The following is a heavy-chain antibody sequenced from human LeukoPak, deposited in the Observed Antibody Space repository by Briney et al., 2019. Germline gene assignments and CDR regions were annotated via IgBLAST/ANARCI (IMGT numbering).Heavy chain of an antibody. J-gene: IGHJ4*02. Sequence: RSGGSLRLSCAASGFIFSRYGMSWVRQAPGKGLEWVSYISSSSSSSTIYYADSVKGRFTISRDNAKNLLYLQMNSLRAEDTAVYYCASPRDGYNYRWDYWGQGTLVTVSS. CDR1: GFIFSRYG. V-gene: IGHV3-48*01. CDR2: ISSSSSSSTI. D-gene: IGHD5-24*01. CDR3: ASPRDGYNYRWDY.